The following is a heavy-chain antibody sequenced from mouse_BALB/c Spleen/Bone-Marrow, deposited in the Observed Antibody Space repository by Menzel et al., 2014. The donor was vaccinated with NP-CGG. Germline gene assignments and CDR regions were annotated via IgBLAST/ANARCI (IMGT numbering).Heavy chain of an antibody. CDR1: GFTFSSYA. D-gene: IGHD1-3*01. V-gene: IGHV5-9-4*01. Sequence: EVKLMESGGGVMKPGGSLKLSCAASGFTFSSYAMSWVRQSPEKRLEGVAEISTGGSYTYYPDTVTGRFTVSRDNAENTLYLEMNSLRSEDTAIYYCARYYNYYFDYWGQGTTLTVSS. CDR2: ISTGGSYT. J-gene: IGHJ2*01. CDR3: ARYYNYYFDY.